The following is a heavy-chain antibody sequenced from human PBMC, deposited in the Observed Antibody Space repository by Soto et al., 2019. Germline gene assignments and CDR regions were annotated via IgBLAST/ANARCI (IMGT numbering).Heavy chain of an antibody. CDR2: ISGSGGST. V-gene: IGHV3-23*01. J-gene: IGHJ4*02. Sequence: GGSLGLSCAACGFTLSIYAVSWFCQAPGKGLEWVSAISGSGGSTYYADSVKGRFTISRDNSKNTLYLQMNSLRAEDTAVYYCAKAPLYSSGWYVLDYWGQGTLVTVSS. CDR1: GFTLSIYA. CDR3: AKAPLYSSGWYVLDY. D-gene: IGHD6-19*01.